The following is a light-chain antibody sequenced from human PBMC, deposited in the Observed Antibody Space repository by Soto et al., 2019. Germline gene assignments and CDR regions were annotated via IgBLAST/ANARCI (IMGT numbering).Light chain of an antibody. CDR3: LLSYSGPRV. CDR1: TGAVTSEHY. CDR2: NTN. J-gene: IGLJ3*02. Sequence: QAVVTQEPSLTVSPGGTVSLTCGSSTGAVTSEHYAYWFQQKPGQAPRTLIYNTNNKQSWTPARFSGSLLGGKAALTLSGAQPEDEAEYYCLLSYSGPRVFGGGTQVTVL. V-gene: IGLV7-46*01.